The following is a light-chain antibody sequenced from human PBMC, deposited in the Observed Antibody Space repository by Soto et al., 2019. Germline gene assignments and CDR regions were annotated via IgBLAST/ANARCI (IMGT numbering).Light chain of an antibody. J-gene: IGKJ1*01. Sequence: IQMTQSQSSLSASVGDSVTITCRASQGISTYLNCYQQKPGKAPKLLIYAASSLPSGVPSRFSGSGSETDFTLTISSLQPEDFATYSCQQSYSTTWTFGQGTKVDIK. CDR2: AAS. CDR3: QQSYSTTWT. V-gene: IGKV1-39*01. CDR1: QGISTY.